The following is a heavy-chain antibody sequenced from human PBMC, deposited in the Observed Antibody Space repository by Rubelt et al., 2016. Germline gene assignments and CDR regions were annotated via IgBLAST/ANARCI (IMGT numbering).Heavy chain of an antibody. CDR2: IIPIFGTA. Sequence: QVQLVQSGAEVKKPGSSVKVSCKASGGTFSSYAISWVRQAPGHGLEWMGGIIPIFGTANYAKKFQGRVTITADESTSTAYMELSSLRAEDTAVYYCARGGAAAADDNDAFDIWGQGTMVTVSS. CDR3: ARGGAAAADDNDAFDI. CDR1: GGTFSSYA. V-gene: IGHV1-69*01. J-gene: IGHJ3*02. D-gene: IGHD6-13*01.